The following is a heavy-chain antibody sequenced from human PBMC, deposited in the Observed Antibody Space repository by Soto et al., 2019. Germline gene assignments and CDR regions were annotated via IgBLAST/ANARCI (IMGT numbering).Heavy chain of an antibody. CDR3: ARSPPRSTYYYGSGSYSLDY. CDR1: GYTFTGYY. J-gene: IGHJ4*02. Sequence: GASVKVSCKASGYTFTGYYMHWVRQAPGQGLEWMGWINPNSGGTNYAQKFQGRVTMTRGTSISTAYMELSRLRSDDTAVYYCARSPPRSTYYYGSGSYSLDYWGQGTLVTVS. CDR2: INPNSGGT. D-gene: IGHD3-10*01. V-gene: IGHV1-2*02.